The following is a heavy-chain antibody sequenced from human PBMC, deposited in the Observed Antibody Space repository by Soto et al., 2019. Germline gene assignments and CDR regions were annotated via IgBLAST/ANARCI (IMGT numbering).Heavy chain of an antibody. CDR3: AKDRSRGVVVVTDY. V-gene: IGHV3-23*01. CDR1: GFTFSSYA. CDR2: ISGSGGST. Sequence: GGSLRLSCAASGFTFSSYAMSWVRQAPGKGLEWVSAISGSGGSTYYADSVKGRFTISRDNSKNMLYLQMNSLRAEDTAVYYCAKDRSRGVVVVTDYWGQGTLVTVSS. D-gene: IGHD2-15*01. J-gene: IGHJ4*02.